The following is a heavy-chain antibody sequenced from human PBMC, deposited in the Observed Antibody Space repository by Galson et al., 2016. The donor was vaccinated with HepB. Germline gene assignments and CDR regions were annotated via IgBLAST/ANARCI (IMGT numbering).Heavy chain of an antibody. V-gene: IGHV3-48*02. CDR1: DFSFSTYN. CDR3: VSPTYGGPQDDYYYYGMDV. D-gene: IGHD3-16*01. CDR2: ISISGETT. Sequence: SLRLSCAASDFSFSTYNMNWVRQAPGKGLEWVSYISISGETTLYADSVKGRFTIFRDNVKKSLYLQMNSLRDEDTAVYYCVSPTYGGPQDDYYYYGMDVWGQGTTVIVSS. J-gene: IGHJ6*02.